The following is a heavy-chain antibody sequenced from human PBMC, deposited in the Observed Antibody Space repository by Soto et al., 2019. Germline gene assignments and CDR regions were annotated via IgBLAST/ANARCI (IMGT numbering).Heavy chain of an antibody. D-gene: IGHD3-10*01. CDR3: AHRTDVLLWFGESADAFDI. J-gene: IGHJ3*02. CDR2: IYWDDDK. CDR1: GFSLSTSGVG. Sequence: KESGPTLVKPTQTLTLTCTFSGFSLSTSGVGVGWIRQPPGKALEWLALIYWDDDKRYSPSLKSRLTITKDTSKNQVVLTMTNMDPVDTATYYCAHRTDVLLWFGESADAFDIWGQGTMVTVSS. V-gene: IGHV2-5*02.